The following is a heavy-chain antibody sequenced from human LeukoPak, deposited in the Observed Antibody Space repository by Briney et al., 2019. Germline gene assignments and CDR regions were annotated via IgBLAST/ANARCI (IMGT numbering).Heavy chain of an antibody. CDR3: ARHVGRQWLALDY. J-gene: IGHJ4*02. CDR1: GGSISSYY. Sequence: SETLSLTRTVSGGSISSYYWSWIRQPPGKGLEWIGYIYTSGSTNYNPSLKSRVTISVDTSKNQFSLKLSSVTAADTAVYYCARHVGRQWLALDYWGQGTLVTVSS. D-gene: IGHD6-19*01. V-gene: IGHV4-4*09. CDR2: IYTSGST.